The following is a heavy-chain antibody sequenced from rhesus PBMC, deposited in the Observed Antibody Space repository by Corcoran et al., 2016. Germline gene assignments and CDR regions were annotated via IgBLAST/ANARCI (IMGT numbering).Heavy chain of an antibody. CDR3: ARNSWNYDALDF. CDR1: GGSISDSYY. CDR2: IHGSGGST. D-gene: IGHD1-1-1*01. J-gene: IGHJ3*01. Sequence: QVQLQESGPGLVKTSETLSLTCPVSGGSISDSYYWNWIRQPPGKGMEWMGRIHGSGGSTSYNPSLKSRVTISKDTSKNQFSLKLSSVTAADTAVYYCARNSWNYDALDFWGQVLRVTVSS. V-gene: IGHV4-92*01.